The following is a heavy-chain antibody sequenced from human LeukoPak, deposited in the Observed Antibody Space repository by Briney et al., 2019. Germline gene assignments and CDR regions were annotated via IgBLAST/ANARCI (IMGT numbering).Heavy chain of an antibody. V-gene: IGHV1-69*01. CDR3: ATDFLGFDP. D-gene: IGHD2/OR15-2a*01. CDR2: IIPMFGTA. J-gene: IGHJ5*02. Sequence: ASVKVSCKASGGTFSSYVISWVRQAPGQGLEWMGGIIPMFGTANYAEKFQGRVTITADGSTSTAYMELSNLRSEDTAVYYCATDFLGFDPWGQGTLVTVSS. CDR1: GGTFSSYV.